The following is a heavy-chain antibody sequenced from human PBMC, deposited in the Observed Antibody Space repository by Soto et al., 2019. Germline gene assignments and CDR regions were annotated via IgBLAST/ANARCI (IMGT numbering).Heavy chain of an antibody. Sequence: ASVKVSCKASGGIFSSYAISWVRQAPGQGLEWMGGIIPIFGTANYAQKFQGRATIIADKSTSTAYMELSSLRSEDTAVYYCAAPSFFSYKGYFDYWGQGTLVTVSS. CDR2: IIPIFGTA. CDR1: GGIFSSYA. V-gene: IGHV1-69*06. CDR3: AAPSFFSYKGYFDY. J-gene: IGHJ4*02. D-gene: IGHD1-1*01.